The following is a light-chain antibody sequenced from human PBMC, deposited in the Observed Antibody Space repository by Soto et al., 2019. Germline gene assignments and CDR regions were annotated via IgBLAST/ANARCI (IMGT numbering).Light chain of an antibody. J-gene: IGKJ1*01. CDR1: QRISSW. CDR3: QQYNSYWA. CDR2: DAS. V-gene: IGKV1-5*01. Sequence: DIQMTQSPSTLSASVGERVTITCRASQRISSWLAWYQQKPGKAPKLLIYDASSLESGVPSRFSGSGSGAAFTLTLSSMLPDDFAAYYCQQYNSYWAFGKGTKVEIK.